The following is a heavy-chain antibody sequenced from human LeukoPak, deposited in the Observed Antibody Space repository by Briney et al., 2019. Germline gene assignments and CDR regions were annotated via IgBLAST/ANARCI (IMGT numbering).Heavy chain of an antibody. V-gene: IGHV3-23*01. CDR1: GFIFSSSA. Sequence: PGGSLRLSCAASGFIFSSSAISWVRQGPGKGLEWVSAISGIGRGGVAFYADSVKGRFTISRDNAKNTVYLQLSSLRAGDTAVYYCGRSLVGLPFDYWGQGTLVTVSS. J-gene: IGHJ4*02. D-gene: IGHD3/OR15-3a*01. CDR2: ISGIGRGGVA. CDR3: GRSLVGLPFDY.